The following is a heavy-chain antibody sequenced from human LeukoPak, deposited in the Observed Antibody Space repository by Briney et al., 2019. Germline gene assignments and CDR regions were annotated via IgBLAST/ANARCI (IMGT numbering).Heavy chain of an antibody. CDR3: ARSPTSWYFDY. Sequence: GGSLRLSCAASGFTFSNSWMTWVHQAPGKGLEWVAFIRYHGSDKFYADSVKGRFTISRDNSKNTLYLQMNSLRPEDTSVYYCARSPTSWYFDYWGQGTLVTVSS. CDR2: IRYHGSDK. J-gene: IGHJ4*02. CDR1: GFTFSNSW. V-gene: IGHV3-30*02. D-gene: IGHD2-2*01.